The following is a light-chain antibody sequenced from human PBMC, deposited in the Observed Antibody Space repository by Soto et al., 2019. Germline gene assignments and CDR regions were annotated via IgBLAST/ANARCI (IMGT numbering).Light chain of an antibody. J-gene: IGLJ2*01. CDR2: EVN. V-gene: IGLV2-8*01. Sequence: QSVLTQPPSTSGSPGQSVTISCTGSSSDVASNDYVSWYQQHPGKAPKLMIYEVNRRPSGVPDRFSGSKSGNTASLTVSGLQAEDEAVYHCSSYADSNNVVFGGGTKLTVL. CDR3: SSYADSNNVV. CDR1: SSDVASNDY.